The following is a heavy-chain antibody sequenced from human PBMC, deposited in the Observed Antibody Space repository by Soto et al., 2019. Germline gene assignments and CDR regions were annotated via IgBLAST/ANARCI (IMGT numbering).Heavy chain of an antibody. V-gene: IGHV1-69*13. CDR2: IIPIFGTA. Sequence: GASVKVSCKASGGTFSSYAISWVRQAPGQGLEWMGGIIPIFGTANYAQKFQGRVTITEDESTSTAYMELSSLRSEDTAVYYCARGKGSSGPYYYYGMDVWGQGTTVTVSS. D-gene: IGHD3-22*01. J-gene: IGHJ6*02. CDR3: ARGKGSSGPYYYYGMDV. CDR1: GGTFSSYA.